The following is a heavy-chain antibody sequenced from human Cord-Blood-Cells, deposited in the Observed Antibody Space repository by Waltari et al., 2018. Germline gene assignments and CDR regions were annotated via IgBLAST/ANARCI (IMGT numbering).Heavy chain of an antibody. CDR1: GGSISSSSYY. V-gene: IGHV4-39*01. Sequence: QLQLQESGPGLVKPSETLSLTCTVSGGSISSSSYYWGWIRQPPGKGLEWIGSIYYSGSTYSNPALKSRVTISVDTSNNQFSLKLSSVTAADTAVYYCASEYSSSSNCFDPWGQVTLVTVSS. J-gene: IGHJ5*02. D-gene: IGHD6-6*01. CDR2: IYYSGST. CDR3: ASEYSSSSNCFDP.